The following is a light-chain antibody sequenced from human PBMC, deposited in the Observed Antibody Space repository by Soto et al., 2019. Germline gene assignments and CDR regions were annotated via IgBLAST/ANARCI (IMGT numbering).Light chain of an antibody. V-gene: IGKV3-11*01. Sequence: EIVLTQSPATLSLSPGERATLSCRASQSVSTYLVWYQQKPGQAPRLLIQDVFNRATGIPARFSGSGSGTDFTLTISSLEPEDFAVYDCHQRRDWPRTFGQGTKVEIK. CDR2: DVF. J-gene: IGKJ1*01. CDR3: HQRRDWPRT. CDR1: QSVSTY.